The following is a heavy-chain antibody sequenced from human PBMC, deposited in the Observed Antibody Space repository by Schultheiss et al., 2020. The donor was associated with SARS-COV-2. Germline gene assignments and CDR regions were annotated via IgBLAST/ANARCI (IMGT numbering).Heavy chain of an antibody. V-gene: IGHV4-61*03. CDR1: GGSISSGGYS. CDR3: ARGTYWFDP. CDR2: IYYSGST. J-gene: IGHJ5*02. Sequence: SETLSLTCAVSGGSISSGGYSWSWIRQPPGKGLEWIGYIYYSGSTNYNPSLKSRVTISVDTSKNHFSLKLSSVTAADTAVYYCARGTYWFDPWGQGTLVTVSS.